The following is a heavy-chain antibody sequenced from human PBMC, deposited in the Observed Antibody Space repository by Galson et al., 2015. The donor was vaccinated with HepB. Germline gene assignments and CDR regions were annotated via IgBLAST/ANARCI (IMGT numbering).Heavy chain of an antibody. J-gene: IGHJ6*02. V-gene: IGHV1-69*02. CDR1: GGTFSSYT. Sequence: SVKVSCKASGGTFSSYTISWVRQAPGQGLEWMGRIIPILGIANYAQKFQGRVTITADKSTSTAYMELSSLRSEDTAVYYCARADYDFWSGYYSESTDYYYGMDVWGQGTTVTVSS. CDR2: IIPILGIA. CDR3: ARADYDFWSGYYSESTDYYYGMDV. D-gene: IGHD3-3*01.